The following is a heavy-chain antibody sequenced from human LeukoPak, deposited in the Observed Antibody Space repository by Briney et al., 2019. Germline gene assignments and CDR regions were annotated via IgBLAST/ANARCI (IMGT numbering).Heavy chain of an antibody. D-gene: IGHD4-17*01. J-gene: IGHJ4*02. CDR2: MDPNSGNT. V-gene: IGHV1-8*01. CDR1: GYTFTNYD. CDR3: ARAVTHDY. Sequence: ASVKVSCKASGYTFTNYDINWVRQATGQGLEWMGWMDPNSGNTNCAQKFQGRVTMTRDTSISTAYMELSSLRSEDTAVYYCARAVTHDYWGQGTLVTVSS.